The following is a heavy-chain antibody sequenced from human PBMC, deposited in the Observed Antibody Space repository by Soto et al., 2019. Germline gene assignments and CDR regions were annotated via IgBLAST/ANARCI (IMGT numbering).Heavy chain of an antibody. J-gene: IGHJ4*02. CDR1: GFTFSSSG. CDR3: ARAPFTIYDTSGYYDY. D-gene: IGHD3-22*01. Sequence: GGSLRLSCAASGFTFSSSGMHWVRQAPGKGLEWVAIIWYDGSKKYYADSVKGRFTISRDNSKNTVYLQMNSLRAEDTAVYYCARAPFTIYDTSGYYDYWGQGTLVTVS. V-gene: IGHV3-33*01. CDR2: IWYDGSKK.